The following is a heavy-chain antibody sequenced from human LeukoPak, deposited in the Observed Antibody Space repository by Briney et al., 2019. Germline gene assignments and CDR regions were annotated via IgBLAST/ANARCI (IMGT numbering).Heavy chain of an antibody. D-gene: IGHD3-16*01. V-gene: IGHV3-21*01. CDR3: AREIDLGAPQNDY. CDR1: GFRFSSYA. Sequence: PGGSLRLSCAASGFRFSSYAMSWVRQAPGKGLEWVSSISSSSSYIYYADSVKGRFTISRDNAKNSLYLQMNSLRAEDTAVYYCAREIDLGAPQNDYWGQGTLVTVSS. CDR2: ISSSSSYI. J-gene: IGHJ4*02.